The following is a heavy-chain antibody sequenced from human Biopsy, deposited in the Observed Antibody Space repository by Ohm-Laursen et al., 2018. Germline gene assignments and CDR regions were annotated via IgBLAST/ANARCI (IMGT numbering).Heavy chain of an antibody. Sequence: TQTLTLTCSFSGFSLSARGMCVSWIRQAPGKALEWLARVDWDDYKDYSASLQTKLSISKDTSNDQVVLAVNSVDPADTATYYCARTPILIVSAGLVYRHRRHLQGMDVWGQGIAVTVS. CDR1: GFSLSARGMC. CDR3: ARTPILIVSAGLVYRHRRHLQGMDV. CDR2: VDWDDYK. J-gene: IGHJ6*02. V-gene: IGHV2-70*11. D-gene: IGHD6-13*01.